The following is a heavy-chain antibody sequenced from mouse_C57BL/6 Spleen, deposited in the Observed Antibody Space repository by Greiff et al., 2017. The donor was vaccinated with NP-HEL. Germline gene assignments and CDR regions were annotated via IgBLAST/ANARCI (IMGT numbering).Heavy chain of an antibody. D-gene: IGHD3-3*01. J-gene: IGHJ4*01. CDR1: GYSITSGYY. V-gene: IGHV3-6*01. CDR2: ISYDGSN. Sequence: EVKLMESGPGLVKPSQSLSLTCSVTGYSITSGYYWNWIRQFPGNKLEWMGYISYDGSNNYNPYLKNRIPITRDTSKNQFFLKLHSMTTEDTATYYCARGARDYAMDYWGQGTSVTVSS. CDR3: ARGARDYAMDY.